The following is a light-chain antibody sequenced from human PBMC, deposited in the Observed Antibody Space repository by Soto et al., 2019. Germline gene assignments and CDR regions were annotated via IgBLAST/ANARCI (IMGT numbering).Light chain of an antibody. J-gene: IGLJ2*01. CDR3: SSYAGSDNFVL. Sequence: QSALSQPPSASGSPGQSVTISCTGSSSEVGGYNFISWYQHLPGKAPKLMIYEVIQRPSGVPDRFSGSKSGNTASLTVSGLQAEDEADYYCSSYAGSDNFVLFGGGTKLTVL. V-gene: IGLV2-8*01. CDR2: EVI. CDR1: SSEVGGYNF.